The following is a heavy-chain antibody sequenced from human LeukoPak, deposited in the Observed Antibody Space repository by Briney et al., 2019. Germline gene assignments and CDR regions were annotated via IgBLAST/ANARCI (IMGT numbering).Heavy chain of an antibody. CDR1: GYTFTSYG. D-gene: IGHD4-23*01. CDR2: ISGYNGNT. J-gene: IGHJ3*02. Sequence: ASVKVSCKASGYTFTSYGISWVRQAPGQGLEWMGWISGYNGNTNYAQKLQGRVTMTTDTSTSTAYMELRSLRSDDTAVYYCARDNRRWYAFDIWGQGTMVTVSS. V-gene: IGHV1-18*01. CDR3: ARDNRRWYAFDI.